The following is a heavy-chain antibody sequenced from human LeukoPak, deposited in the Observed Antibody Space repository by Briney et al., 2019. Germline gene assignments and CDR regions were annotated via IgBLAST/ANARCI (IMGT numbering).Heavy chain of an antibody. CDR1: GFTFSSHW. J-gene: IGHJ3*02. Sequence: GGSLRLSCAASGFTFSSHWMSWVRHAPGKGLEWVANIKQEGSEKYYVDSVKGRFTISRDNAKNSLYLQMNSLRAEDTAVYYCATSFWSDDAFDIWGQGTMVTVSS. V-gene: IGHV3-7*01. CDR3: ATSFWSDDAFDI. D-gene: IGHD3-3*01. CDR2: IKQEGSEK.